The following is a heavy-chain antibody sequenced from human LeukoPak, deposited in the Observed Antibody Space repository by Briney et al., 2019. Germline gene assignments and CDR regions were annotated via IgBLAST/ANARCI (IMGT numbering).Heavy chain of an antibody. CDR3: ARICGGDCFDAFDI. J-gene: IGHJ3*02. CDR2: MNPDSGNT. CDR1: GYTFTSHH. V-gene: IGHV1-8*01. D-gene: IGHD2-21*01. Sequence: ASVKVSCKASGYTFTSHHINWVRQAAGQGLEWMGWMNPDSGNTVYAQKFQGRVTMTWDTSISTAYMELGSLRSEDTAVYYCARICGGDCFDAFDIWGQGTMVTVSS.